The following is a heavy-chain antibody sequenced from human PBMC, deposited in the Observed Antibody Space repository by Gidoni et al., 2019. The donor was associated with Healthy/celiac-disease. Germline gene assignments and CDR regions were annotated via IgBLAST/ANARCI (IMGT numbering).Heavy chain of an antibody. CDR2: ISGSGGST. V-gene: IGHV3-23*01. Sequence: EVQLLESGGGLVQPGGSLRLSCAASGFTSSSDAMSWVRQAPGKGLEWVSAISGSGGSTYYADSVKGRFTISRDNSKNTLYLQMNSLRAEDTAVYYCAKLGAVVVPAAIPFDAFDIWGQGTMVTVSS. CDR1: GFTSSSDA. J-gene: IGHJ3*02. D-gene: IGHD2-2*02. CDR3: AKLGAVVVPAAIPFDAFDI.